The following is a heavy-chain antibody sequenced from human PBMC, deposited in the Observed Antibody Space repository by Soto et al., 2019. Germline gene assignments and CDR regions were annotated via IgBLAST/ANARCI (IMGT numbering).Heavy chain of an antibody. J-gene: IGHJ4*02. V-gene: IGHV4-59*12. Sequence: SETLSLTCTVSGGSISSYYWSWIRQPPGKGLECIAYIYHSGSTVFNPSLKSRVTISVDTSKNQFSLKLSSVTAADTAVYYCARDDSSSWDNFDYWGQGTLVTVSS. CDR2: IYHSGST. D-gene: IGHD6-13*01. CDR1: GGSISSYY. CDR3: ARDDSSSWDNFDY.